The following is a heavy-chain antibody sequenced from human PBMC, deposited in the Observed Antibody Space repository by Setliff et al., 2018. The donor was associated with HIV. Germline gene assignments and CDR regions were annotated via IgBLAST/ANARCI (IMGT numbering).Heavy chain of an antibody. CDR1: GYSFTSYG. D-gene: IGHD1-26*01. Sequence: GESLKISCQGSGYSFTSYGMNWVRQAPGQGLEWMGRISTNTGDPMYAQGFTGRFVFSLDITVNTAYLQISSLKTEDTAVYYCARESDDGNFLGWFDPWGQGTLVTVSS. CDR2: ISTNTGDP. CDR3: ARESDDGNFLGWFDP. J-gene: IGHJ5*02. V-gene: IGHV7-4-1*01.